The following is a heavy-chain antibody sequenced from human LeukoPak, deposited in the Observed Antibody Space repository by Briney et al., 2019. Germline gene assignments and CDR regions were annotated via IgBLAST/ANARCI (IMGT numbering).Heavy chain of an antibody. V-gene: IGHV4-38-2*02. Sequence: PSETLSLTCTVSGYSISSGYYWGWIRQPPGKGLEWIGSVWHSGSTYYNPSLKSRVMISMDTSKNHFSLKLTSVTAADTAVYYCARPSLGYSSGADAFDIWGQGTMVTVSS. CDR1: GYSISSGYY. CDR2: VWHSGST. J-gene: IGHJ3*02. D-gene: IGHD6-19*01. CDR3: ARPSLGYSSGADAFDI.